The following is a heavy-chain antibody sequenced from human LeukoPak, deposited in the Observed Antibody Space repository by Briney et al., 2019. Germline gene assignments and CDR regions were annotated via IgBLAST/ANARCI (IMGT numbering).Heavy chain of an antibody. CDR2: IYYSGST. Sequence: PSETLSLTCTVSGGSISSYYWSWIRQPPGKGREWIGYIYYSGSTNYNPSLKSRVTISVDTSKNQFSLKLSSVTAADTAVYYCARGGGYSYGSIENFDYWGQGTLVTVSS. D-gene: IGHD5-18*01. CDR1: GGSISSYY. CDR3: ARGGGYSYGSIENFDY. J-gene: IGHJ4*02. V-gene: IGHV4-59*01.